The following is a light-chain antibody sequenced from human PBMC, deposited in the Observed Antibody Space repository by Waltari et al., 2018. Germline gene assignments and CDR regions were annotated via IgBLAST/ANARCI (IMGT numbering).Light chain of an antibody. J-gene: IGLJ2*01. CDR2: EVS. Sequence: QSALTQPASVSGSPGQSITISCTGTSSAIGSSHLVSSYQQHPDKAPKLLIYEVSKRPSGVSDRFSGSKSGNTASLTISGLQAEDEGDYFHCSYRRTTKLFGGDTKLTVL. CDR1: SSAIGSSHL. CDR3: CSYRRTTKL. V-gene: IGLV2-23*02.